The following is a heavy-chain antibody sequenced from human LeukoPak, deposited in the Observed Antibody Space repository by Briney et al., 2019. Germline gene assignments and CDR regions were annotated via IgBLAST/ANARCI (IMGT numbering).Heavy chain of an antibody. CDR2: IYYSGST. CDR1: GGSISSSSYY. J-gene: IGHJ4*02. CDR3: ARSTAMVTPSIDY. Sequence: SETLSLTCTVSGGSISSSSYYWGWIRQPPGKGLEWTGSIYYSGSTYYNLSLKSRVTISVDTSKNQFSLKLSSVTAADTAVYYCARSTAMVTPSIDYWGQGTLVTVSS. D-gene: IGHD5-18*01. V-gene: IGHV4-39*01.